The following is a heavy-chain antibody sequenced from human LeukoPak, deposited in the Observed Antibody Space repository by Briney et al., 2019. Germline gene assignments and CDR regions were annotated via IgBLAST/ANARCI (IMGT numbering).Heavy chain of an antibody. CDR2: INPNSGGT. D-gene: IGHD3-22*01. Sequence: ASVKVSCKASGYTFTGYYMHWVRQAPGQGLEWMGRINPNSGGTNYAQKFQGRVTMTRDTSISTAYMELSRLRSDDTAVYYCASSHVEYDSSGYYLDYWGQGTLVTVSS. CDR1: GYTFTGYY. J-gene: IGHJ4*02. CDR3: ASSHVEYDSSGYYLDY. V-gene: IGHV1-2*06.